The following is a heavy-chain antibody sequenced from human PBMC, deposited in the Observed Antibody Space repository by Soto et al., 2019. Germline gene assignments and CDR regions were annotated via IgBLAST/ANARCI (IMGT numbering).Heavy chain of an antibody. Sequence: PGGSLRLSCAASGFTFSSYDMHWVRQAPGKGLEWVALVWYDGTNKFYADSVKGRFTISRDNSKNAPSLQMNSLRAEDTAVYYCVRDLHDYNSGSSIFDYWGQGTLVTVSS. CDR1: GFTFSSYD. CDR3: VRDLHDYNSGSSIFDY. J-gene: IGHJ4*02. D-gene: IGHD3-10*01. V-gene: IGHV3-33*01. CDR2: VWYDGTNK.